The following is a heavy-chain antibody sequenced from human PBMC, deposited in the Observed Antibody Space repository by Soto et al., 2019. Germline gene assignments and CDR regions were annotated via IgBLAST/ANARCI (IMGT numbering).Heavy chain of an antibody. CDR1: GFTFSSYG. Sequence: QVQLVESGGGVVQPGRSLRLSCAASGFTFSSYGMHWVRQAPGKGLEWVAVIWYDGSNKYYADSVKGRFTISRDNSKNTLYLQMNRLRAEDTAVYYCASSCSGGSCRSPVGYWGQGTLVTVSS. CDR3: ASSCSGGSCRSPVGY. J-gene: IGHJ4*02. D-gene: IGHD2-15*01. CDR2: IWYDGSNK. V-gene: IGHV3-33*01.